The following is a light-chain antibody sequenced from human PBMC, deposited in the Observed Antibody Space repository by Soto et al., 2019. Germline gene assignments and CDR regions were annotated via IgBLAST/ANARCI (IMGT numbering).Light chain of an antibody. J-gene: IGKJ1*01. CDR2: GVS. Sequence: EIGLTQSPGTLSLSPGERDTLTCRASQSVSSTFLAWYQQKPGQAPRLLIFGVSNRATGIPDRFSGSGSGTDFTLTISRLEPEDFAVYYCGQFVSAPPRTFGQGTKVDIK. V-gene: IGKV3-20*01. CDR1: QSVSSTF. CDR3: GQFVSAPPRT.